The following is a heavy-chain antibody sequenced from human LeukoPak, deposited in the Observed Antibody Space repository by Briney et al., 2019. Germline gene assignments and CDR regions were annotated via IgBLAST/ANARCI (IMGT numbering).Heavy chain of an antibody. V-gene: IGHV4-31*03. CDR1: GGSISSGGYY. D-gene: IGHD2-2*02. CDR3: ARGGHGYCSSTSCYTEKGWAAAGQFDY. Sequence: PSETLSLTCTVSGGSISSGGYYWSWIRQHPGKGLEWIGYIYYSGSTYYNPSLKSRVTISVDTSKNQFSLKLSSVTAADTAVYYCARGGHGYCSSTSCYTEKGWAAAGQFDYWGQGTLVTVSS. CDR2: IYYSGST. J-gene: IGHJ4*02.